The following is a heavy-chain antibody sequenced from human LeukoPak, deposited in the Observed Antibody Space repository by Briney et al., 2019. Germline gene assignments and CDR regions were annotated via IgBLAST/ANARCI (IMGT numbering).Heavy chain of an antibody. Sequence: GGSLRLSCAASGFTFSNYAMTWVRQAPGKGLDWVSSITDSGMSSYYADSVKGRFTISRDNPRNTLYLQMHSLRSEDTVIYYCASYPFGVLRFLDWFSSPGGQGALVTVSS. J-gene: IGHJ4*02. V-gene: IGHV3-23*01. D-gene: IGHD3-3*01. CDR1: GFTFSNYA. CDR2: ITDSGMSS. CDR3: ASYPFGVLRFLDWFSSP.